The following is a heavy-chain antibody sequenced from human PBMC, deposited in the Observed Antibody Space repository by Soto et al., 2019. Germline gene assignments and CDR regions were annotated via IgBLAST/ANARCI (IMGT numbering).Heavy chain of an antibody. CDR2: INSGGSFA. CDR1: EFSFGNYW. D-gene: IGHD4-17*01. CDR3: ARERDYGDNFP. V-gene: IGHV3-74*01. Sequence: EEQLVESGGGLVQPGGSLRLSCAASEFSFGNYWMNWVRQAPGKGLAWVSRINSGGSFASYADSVKGRFTISRDNAKNTLYLPMVCLRAEDTAIYHCARERDYGDNFPWGQGTMVTVSS. J-gene: IGHJ5*02.